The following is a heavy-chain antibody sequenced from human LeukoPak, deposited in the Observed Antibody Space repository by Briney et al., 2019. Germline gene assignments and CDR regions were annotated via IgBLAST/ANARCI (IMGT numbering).Heavy chain of an antibody. CDR3: AKDHPGGAFDI. CDR1: GFTFSSYG. CDR2: ISYDGSNK. J-gene: IGHJ3*02. Sequence: PGGSLRLSCAASGFTFSSYGMHWVRQAPGKGLEWVAVISYDGSNKYYADSVKGRFTISRDNSKNTLYLQMNSLRAEDTAVYYYAKDHPGGAFDIWGQGTMVTVSS. D-gene: IGHD1-26*01. V-gene: IGHV3-30*18.